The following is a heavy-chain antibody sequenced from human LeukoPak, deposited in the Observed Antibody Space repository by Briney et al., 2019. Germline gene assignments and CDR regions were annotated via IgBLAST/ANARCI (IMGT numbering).Heavy chain of an antibody. V-gene: IGHV4-59*01. CDR2: IYYSGST. J-gene: IGHJ4*02. D-gene: IGHD2-2*01. CDR3: ARVGSSTNGEIDY. Sequence: MPSETLSLTCTVSGGSISSYYWSWIRQPPGKGLEWIGYIYYSGSTNYNPSLKSRVTISVDTSKNQFSLKLSSVTAADTAVYYCARVGSSTNGEIDYWGQGTLVTVSS. CDR1: GGSISSYY.